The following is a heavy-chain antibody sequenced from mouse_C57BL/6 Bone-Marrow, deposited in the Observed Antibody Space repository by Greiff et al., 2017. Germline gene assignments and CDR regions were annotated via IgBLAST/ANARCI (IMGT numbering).Heavy chain of an antibody. D-gene: IGHD4-1*01. CDR2: ISSGGSYT. V-gene: IGHV5-6*01. CDR3: TRWDHVRAWFAY. Sequence: EVQRVESGGDLVKPGGSLKLSCAASGFTFSSYGMSWVRQTPDKRLEWVATISSGGSYTYYPDSVKGRFTISRDNAKNTLYLQMSSLKSEDTAVYYCTRWDHVRAWFAYWGKGTLVTVSA. J-gene: IGHJ3*01. CDR1: GFTFSSYG.